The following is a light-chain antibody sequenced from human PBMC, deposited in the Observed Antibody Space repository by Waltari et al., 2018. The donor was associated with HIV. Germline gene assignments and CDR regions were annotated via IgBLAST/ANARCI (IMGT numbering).Light chain of an antibody. CDR1: SSNIGTNP. J-gene: IGLJ2*01. CDR2: SNN. Sequence: QSVLPQPPSASGTPGQRVTIPCSGSSSNIGTNPVEWYQQLPGTAPKLLIYSNNQRPSGVPDRISGSKSGTSASLAIGGLQSDDEADYYCASWEDSLHGPVFGGGTKLTVL. CDR3: ASWEDSLHGPV. V-gene: IGLV1-44*01.